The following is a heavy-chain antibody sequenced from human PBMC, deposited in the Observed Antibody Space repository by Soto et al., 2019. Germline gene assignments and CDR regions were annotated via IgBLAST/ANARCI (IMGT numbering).Heavy chain of an antibody. D-gene: IGHD3-22*01. CDR1: GFTFSSYS. CDR3: ARDLLLTNYYDSSGYSAFDY. CDR2: ISSSSSYI. Sequence: GGSLRLSCAASGFTFSSYSMNWVRQAPGKGLEWVSSISSSSSYIYYADSVKGRFTISRDNAKNSLYLQMHILRAEDTAVYYCARDLLLTNYYDSSGYSAFDYWGQGTLVTVSS. V-gene: IGHV3-21*01. J-gene: IGHJ4*02.